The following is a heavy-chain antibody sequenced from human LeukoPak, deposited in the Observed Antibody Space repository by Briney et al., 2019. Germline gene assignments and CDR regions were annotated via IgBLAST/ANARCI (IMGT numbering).Heavy chain of an antibody. CDR2: IYYRGST. CDR3: ARVEWFGELSPFDI. V-gene: IGHV4-59*01. D-gene: IGHD3-10*01. Sequence: PETLSLTCTVSGGSISNYFWSWIRQPPGKGLEWIGYIYYRGSTNYNPSLQSRVTISVDTSKNQFSLKLSSVTAADTAVYYCARVEWFGELSPFDIWGQGTMVTVSS. J-gene: IGHJ3*02. CDR1: GGSISNYF.